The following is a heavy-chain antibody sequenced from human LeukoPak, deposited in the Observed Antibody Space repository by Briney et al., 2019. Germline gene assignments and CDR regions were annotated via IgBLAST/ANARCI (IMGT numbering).Heavy chain of an antibody. D-gene: IGHD1-14*01. CDR3: ARRSNPPGRIDH. CDR2: IRYDGSNK. Sequence: GGSLRLSCAASGFTFSSYGMHWVRQAPGKGLEWVAFIRYDGSNKYYADSVKGRFTISRDNSKNTMYLQMNSLKGEDTAVYYCARRSNPPGRIDHWGQGTLVTVSS. V-gene: IGHV3-30*02. CDR1: GFTFSSYG. J-gene: IGHJ4*02.